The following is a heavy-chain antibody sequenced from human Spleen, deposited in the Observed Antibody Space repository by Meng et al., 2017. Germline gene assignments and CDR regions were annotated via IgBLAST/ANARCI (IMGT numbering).Heavy chain of an antibody. J-gene: IGHJ4*02. CDR1: GGSISSSNW. CDR3: ARGPTTMAHDFDY. V-gene: IGHV4-4*01. D-gene: IGHD4-11*01. CDR2: IYHSGST. Sequence: LRESGPGLVTPAGTLSLTCAVSGGSISSSNWWSWVRQPPGKGLEWIGEIYHSGSTNYNPSLKSRATISVDTSQNNLSLKLSSVTAADSAVYSCARGPTTMAHDFDYWGQGTLVTVSS.